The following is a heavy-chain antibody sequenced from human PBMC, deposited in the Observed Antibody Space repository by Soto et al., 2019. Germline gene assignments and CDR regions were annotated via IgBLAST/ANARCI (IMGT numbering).Heavy chain of an antibody. V-gene: IGHV4-59*08. J-gene: IGHJ1*01. D-gene: IGHD7-27*01. CDR1: GGSISSYY. CDR2: ISNTGRT. CDR3: VTRDQLGIH. Sequence: NPSETLSLTCTVSGGSISSYYWSWIRQPPGKGLEWIGYISNTGRTNINPSLTSRVTISEDTSKNQFSLRLNSVTAADTAVYYCVTRDQLGIHWGLGTLVTVSS.